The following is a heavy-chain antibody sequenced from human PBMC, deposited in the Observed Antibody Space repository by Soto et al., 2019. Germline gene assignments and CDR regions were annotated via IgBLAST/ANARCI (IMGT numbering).Heavy chain of an antibody. Sequence: ASVKVSCTASGYTFSNYYMYWVRQAPGQGLECMGVINPSGRSTTYAQKFQGRVTMTRDTSTSTVYMELSSPRSDDTAVYYCARDFARGYSYGTYYYGMDVWGQGTTVTVSS. CDR2: INPSGRST. J-gene: IGHJ6*02. CDR1: GYTFSNYY. CDR3: ARDFARGYSYGTYYYGMDV. V-gene: IGHV1-46*01. D-gene: IGHD5-18*01.